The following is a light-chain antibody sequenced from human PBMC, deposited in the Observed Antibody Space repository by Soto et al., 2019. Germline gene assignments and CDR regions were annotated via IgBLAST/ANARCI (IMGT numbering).Light chain of an antibody. Sequence: QSALTQPASVSGSLGQSITISCTGTTRDIAGYNYISWYQQLPGKAPKLMIYQVTIRPSGISNRFSGSKSGNTASLTISGLQAEDEADYYCTSFSSSTSLYVFGTGTKRTV. CDR1: TRDIAGYNY. J-gene: IGLJ1*01. CDR2: QVT. CDR3: TSFSSSTSLYV. V-gene: IGLV2-14*01.